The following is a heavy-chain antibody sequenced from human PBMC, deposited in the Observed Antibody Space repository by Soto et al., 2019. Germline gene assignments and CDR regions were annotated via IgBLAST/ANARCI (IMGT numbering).Heavy chain of an antibody. V-gene: IGHV4-59*01. D-gene: IGHD1-7*01. J-gene: IGHJ4*02. Sequence: SETLSLTCTVSGGSISSYYWSWIRQPPGKGLEWIGYIYYSGSTNYNPSLKSRVTISVDTSKNQFSLKLSSVTAADTAVYYCARDPRYNWNYEEEVYFDYWGQGTLVTVSS. CDR3: ARDPRYNWNYEEEVYFDY. CDR2: IYYSGST. CDR1: GGSISSYY.